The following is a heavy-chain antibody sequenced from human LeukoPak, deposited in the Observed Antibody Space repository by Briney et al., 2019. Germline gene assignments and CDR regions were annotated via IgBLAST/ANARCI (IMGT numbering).Heavy chain of an antibody. D-gene: IGHD2-8*01. CDR1: GGSISSYY. J-gene: IGHJ5*02. CDR2: IYYSGSI. V-gene: IGHV4-59*01. CDR3: ARAPNCELGYRTNGYWFDP. Sequence: PSETLSLTCTVSGGSISSYYWSWIRQPPGKGLEWIGYIYYSGSINYNPSLRSRVTISVDTSKNQFSLKLSSVTAADTAVYYCARAPNCELGYRTNGYWFDPWGQGTLVTVSS.